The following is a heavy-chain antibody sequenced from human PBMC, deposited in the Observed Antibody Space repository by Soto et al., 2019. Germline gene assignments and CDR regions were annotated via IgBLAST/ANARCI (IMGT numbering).Heavy chain of an antibody. CDR3: ARAGDGYITDY. CDR1: GGTFSSYS. Sequence: RASVKVSCKASGGTFSSYSISWVLQAPGQGLEWMGGIIPIFGTANYAQKFQGRVTITADKSTSTAYMELSSLRSEDTAVYYCARAGDGYITDYWGQGTLVTVSS. D-gene: IGHD5-12*01. V-gene: IGHV1-69*06. J-gene: IGHJ4*02. CDR2: IIPIFGTA.